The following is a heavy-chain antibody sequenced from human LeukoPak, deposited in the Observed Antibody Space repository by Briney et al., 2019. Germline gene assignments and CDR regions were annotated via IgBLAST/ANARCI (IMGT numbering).Heavy chain of an antibody. D-gene: IGHD3-16*01. J-gene: IGHJ4*02. CDR3: VVTPPEVIISTLGY. CDR1: GDPISSSSFY. CDR2: IYRTGTT. V-gene: IGHV4-39*01. Sequence: SSETLSLTRTVSGDPISSSSFYWGWIRQPPGKGLEWIGSIYRTGTTYHNPSLKSRVTISVNTSKNQFSLKLSSVTAADTAVYYCVVTPPEVIISTLGYWGQGALVTVSS.